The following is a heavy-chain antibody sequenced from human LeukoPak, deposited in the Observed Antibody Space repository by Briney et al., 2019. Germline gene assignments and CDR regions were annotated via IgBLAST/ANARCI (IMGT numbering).Heavy chain of an antibody. V-gene: IGHV3-30*18. CDR2: ISYDGSNK. CDR1: GFTFSSYG. J-gene: IGHJ4*02. CDR3: AKDLGDY. Sequence: GSLRLSCAASGFTFSSYGMHWVRQAPGKGLEWVAVISYDGSNKYYADSVKGRFTISRDNSKNTLYLQMNSLRAEDTAVYYCAKDLGDYWGQGTLVTVSS.